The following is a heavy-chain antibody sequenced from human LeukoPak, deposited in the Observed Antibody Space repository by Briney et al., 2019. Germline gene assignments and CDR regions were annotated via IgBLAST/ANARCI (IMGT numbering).Heavy chain of an antibody. CDR3: AKPLGGYEWELLFDY. V-gene: IGHV3-23*01. Sequence: GGSLRLSCAASGFTFSSYAMSWVRQAPGKGLEWVSSLSGSSGNTYYADSVKGRLTISRDDSKNTLFLQMNSLRAEDTAVYYCAKPLGGYEWELLFDYWGQGTLVTVSS. D-gene: IGHD1-26*01. CDR2: LSGSSGNT. CDR1: GFTFSSYA. J-gene: IGHJ4*02.